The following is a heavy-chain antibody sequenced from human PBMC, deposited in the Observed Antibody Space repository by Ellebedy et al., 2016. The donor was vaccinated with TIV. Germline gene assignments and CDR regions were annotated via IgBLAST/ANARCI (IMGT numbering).Heavy chain of an antibody. D-gene: IGHD6-13*01. Sequence: GESLKISCKGSGYSFTSYWIGWVRQMPGKGLEWMGIIYPGDSDTRYSPSFQGQVTISADKSISTAYLQWSSLKASDTAMYYCARHPTNHYSSTSQAGFDYWGQGSLVTVSS. V-gene: IGHV5-51*01. CDR2: IYPGDSDT. CDR1: GYSFTSYW. CDR3: ARHPTNHYSSTSQAGFDY. J-gene: IGHJ4*02.